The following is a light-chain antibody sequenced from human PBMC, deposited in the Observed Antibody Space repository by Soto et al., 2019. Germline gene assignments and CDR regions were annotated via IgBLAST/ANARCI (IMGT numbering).Light chain of an antibody. V-gene: IGLV2-14*01. CDR2: EVS. CDR3: TSFTSRSTQV. J-gene: IGLJ1*01. Sequence: QSALTQPASVSGSPGQSITISCTGTSGDVDAFDYVSWYQQHPGKAPKLMIFEVSDRPSGVSDRFSGSKSGSTASLTISGLQAEDEADYFCTSFTSRSTQVFGPGTKVSVL. CDR1: SGDVDAFDY.